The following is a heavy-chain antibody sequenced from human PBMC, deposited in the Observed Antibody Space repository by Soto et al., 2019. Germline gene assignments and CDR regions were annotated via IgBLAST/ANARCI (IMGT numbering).Heavy chain of an antibody. CDR3: ASGGDTAMGLYGMDV. J-gene: IGHJ6*02. V-gene: IGHV3-21*01. D-gene: IGHD5-18*01. CDR2: ISSSSSYI. CDR1: GFTFSSYS. Sequence: EVQLMESGGGLVKPGGSLRLSCAASGFTFSSYSMNWVRQAPGKGLEWVSSISSSSSYIYYADSVKGRFTISRDNAKNSLYLQMNSLRAEDTAVYYCASGGDTAMGLYGMDVWAQGTTVTVSS.